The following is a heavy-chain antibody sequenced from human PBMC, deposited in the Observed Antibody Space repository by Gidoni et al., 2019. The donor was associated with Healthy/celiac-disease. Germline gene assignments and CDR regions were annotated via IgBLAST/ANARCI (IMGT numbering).Heavy chain of an antibody. Sequence: GQLVGSVGGLLQPGGSLRLSCPASGSTLSNVWMRGVRQAPGKGLEWVGRIESKSEGGTTEYAATVKSRLTISRDDSQNALYLHMTILRPENTAVYYCTTLLSTLRWRRPGDCWGQGTLVTVSS. J-gene: IGHJ4*02. CDR2: IESKSEGGTT. CDR1: GSTLSNVW. V-gene: IGHV3-15*04. D-gene: IGHD4-17*01. CDR3: TTLLSTLRWRRPGDC.